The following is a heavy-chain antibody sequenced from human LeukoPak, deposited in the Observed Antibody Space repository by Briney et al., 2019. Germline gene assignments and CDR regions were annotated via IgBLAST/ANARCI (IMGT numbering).Heavy chain of an antibody. CDR3: ARSRGAGPGAYFDY. CDR1: GFTFSDNY. V-gene: IGHV3-11*03. CDR2: ISSTGSHT. Sequence: GGSLRLSCAASGFTFSDNYMSWIRQAPGQGLELVSYISSTGSHTMYADSVMGRFTISRDNAKNSLYLEMNSLRAEDTAVYYCARSRGAGPGAYFDYWGQGTLVTVSS. J-gene: IGHJ4*02. D-gene: IGHD6-19*01.